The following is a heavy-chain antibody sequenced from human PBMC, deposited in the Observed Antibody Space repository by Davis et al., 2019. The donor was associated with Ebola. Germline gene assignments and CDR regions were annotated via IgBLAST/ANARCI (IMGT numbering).Heavy chain of an antibody. CDR3: TTTTTHFDY. Sequence: GGSLRLSCAASGFTFSGSAMHWVRQASGKGLEWVGRIRGKANSYATAYAASVKGRFTISRDDSKNTAYLQMNSLKTEDTAVYYCTTTTTHFDYWGQGTLVTVSS. D-gene: IGHD1-26*01. V-gene: IGHV3-73*01. CDR2: IRGKANSYAT. J-gene: IGHJ4*02. CDR1: GFTFSGSA.